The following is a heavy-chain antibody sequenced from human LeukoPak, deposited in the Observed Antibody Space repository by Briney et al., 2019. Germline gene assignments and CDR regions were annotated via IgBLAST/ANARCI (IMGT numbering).Heavy chain of an antibody. CDR2: ISYDGSNK. D-gene: IGHD6-19*01. J-gene: IGHJ4*02. V-gene: IGHV3-30*07. CDR3: ANLAVAGTGDY. Sequence: GGSLRLSCAASGFAFSSYAMHWVRQAPGKGLEWVAVISYDGSNKYYADSVKGRFTISRDNSKNTLYLQMNSLRAEDTAVYYCANLAVAGTGDYWGQGTLVTVSS. CDR1: GFAFSSYA.